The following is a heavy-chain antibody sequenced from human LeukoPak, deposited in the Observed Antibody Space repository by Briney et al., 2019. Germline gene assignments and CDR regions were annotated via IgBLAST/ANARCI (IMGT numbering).Heavy chain of an antibody. Sequence: GGSLRLSCAASGFPFSSYAMSWVRQAPGKGLEWVSAISGSGGSTYYADAVKGRFTISRDNSKNTLYLQMNSLRAEDTAVYYCAKSDILTGYYYFDYWGQGTLVTVSS. CDR1: GFPFSSYA. CDR2: ISGSGGST. J-gene: IGHJ4*02. V-gene: IGHV3-23*01. CDR3: AKSDILTGYYYFDY. D-gene: IGHD3-9*01.